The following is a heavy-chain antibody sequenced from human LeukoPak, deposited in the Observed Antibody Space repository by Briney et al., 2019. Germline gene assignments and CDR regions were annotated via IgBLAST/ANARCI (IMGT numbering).Heavy chain of an antibody. D-gene: IGHD6-13*01. J-gene: IGHJ3*02. V-gene: IGHV3-21*01. Sequence: GGSLRLSCAASDFTFSRYSMNWFRQAPGEGLEWVSSISSSGHDIYYADSVKGRFTISRDNAKNSLYLQMNSLRAEDTAVYYCARDRLAAADDAFDIWGQGTMVTVSS. CDR1: DFTFSRYS. CDR2: ISSSGHDI. CDR3: ARDRLAAADDAFDI.